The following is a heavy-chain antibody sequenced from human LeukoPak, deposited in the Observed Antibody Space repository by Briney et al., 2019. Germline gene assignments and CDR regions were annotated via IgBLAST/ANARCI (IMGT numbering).Heavy chain of an antibody. Sequence: SQTLSLTCAISGDSVSSNSAAWNWIRQSPSRGLEWLGRTYYRSKGYNDYAVSVKSRITINPDTSKNQFSLQLNSVTPDDTAVYFCARIDGWYGWFDPWGQGTLVTVSS. CDR3: ARIDGWYGWFDP. D-gene: IGHD6-19*01. CDR2: TYYRSKGYN. CDR1: GDSVSSNSAA. V-gene: IGHV6-1*01. J-gene: IGHJ5*02.